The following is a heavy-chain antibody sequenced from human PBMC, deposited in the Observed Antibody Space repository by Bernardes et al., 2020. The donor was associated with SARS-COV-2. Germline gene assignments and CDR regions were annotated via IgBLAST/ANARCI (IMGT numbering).Heavy chain of an antibody. J-gene: IGHJ3*01. Sequence: GGSLRLSCKASGFTLSSYWMHWVRQVPGKGLVWVSRINGDGSTTNYADSVKGRFTISRDNAKNTAYLQINSLRVDDTAVYYCATGRDYYNGDWGQGTMVIVSS. CDR1: GFTLSSYW. CDR2: INGDGSTT. CDR3: ATGRDYYNGD. V-gene: IGHV3-74*01. D-gene: IGHD1-20*01.